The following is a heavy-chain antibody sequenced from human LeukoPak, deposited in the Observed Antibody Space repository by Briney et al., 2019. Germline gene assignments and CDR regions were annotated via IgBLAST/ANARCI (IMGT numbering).Heavy chain of an antibody. CDR1: GFTFSSYG. V-gene: IGHV3-30*02. CDR3: AKLDRSGGSCYSGWFDP. Sequence: GGSLRLSCAASGFTFSSYGMHWVPQAPGKGLEWVAFIRYDGSNKYYADSVKGRFTISRDNSKNTLYLQMNSLRAEDTAVYYCAKLDRSGGSCYSGWFDPWGQGTLVTVSS. J-gene: IGHJ5*02. D-gene: IGHD2-15*01. CDR2: IRYDGSNK.